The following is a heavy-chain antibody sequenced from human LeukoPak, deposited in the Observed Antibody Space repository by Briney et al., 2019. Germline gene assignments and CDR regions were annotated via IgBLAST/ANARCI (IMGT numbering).Heavy chain of an antibody. J-gene: IGHJ3*02. V-gene: IGHV4-31*03. CDR1: GGSVSSGSFY. CDR2: IYYSGSN. Sequence: SETLSLTCTVPGGSVSSGSFYWNWIRQHPGKGLGWIGYIYYSGSNYYNPSLKSRVTISVDTSKNQFSLKLNSVTGADTAVYYCASGSYSGTYFGAFDIWGQGTTVTVSS. D-gene: IGHD1-26*01. CDR3: ASGSYSGTYFGAFDI.